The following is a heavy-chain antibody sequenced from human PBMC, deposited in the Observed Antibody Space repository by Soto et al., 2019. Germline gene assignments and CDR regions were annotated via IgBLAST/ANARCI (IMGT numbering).Heavy chain of an antibody. CDR3: ARGYYGSGSYYLSGMALDY. J-gene: IGHJ4*02. Sequence: SETLSLTCTVSGGSISSYYWSWIRQPPGKGLEWIGEINHSGSTNYNPSLKSRVTISVDTSKNQFSLKLSSVTAADTAVYYCARGYYGSGSYYLSGMALDYWGQGTLVTVSS. CDR2: INHSGST. CDR1: GGSISSYY. D-gene: IGHD3-10*01. V-gene: IGHV4-34*01.